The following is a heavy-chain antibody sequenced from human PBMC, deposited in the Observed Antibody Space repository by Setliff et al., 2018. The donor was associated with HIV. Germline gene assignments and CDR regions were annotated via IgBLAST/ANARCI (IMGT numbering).Heavy chain of an antibody. CDR1: GGSFSGYY. CDR3: ARGRYSYGPGWFDS. Sequence: KPSETLSLTCAVYGGSFSGYYWIWIRQPPGKGLEWIGEINHSGSTNYNPSLKSRITISVDTSKKEFSLNLSSLTAADTAVFYCARGRYSYGPGWFDSWAQGAVVTVSS. D-gene: IGHD5-18*01. V-gene: IGHV4-34*01. J-gene: IGHJ5*01. CDR2: INHSGST.